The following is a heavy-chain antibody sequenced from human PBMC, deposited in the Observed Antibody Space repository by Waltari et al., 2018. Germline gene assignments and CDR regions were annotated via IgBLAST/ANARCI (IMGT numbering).Heavy chain of an antibody. J-gene: IGHJ6*02. Sequence: QEKLVESGVVVVQSGRSLSLSCAASLFSFTTSCIPWVRQAPGKGMEWVAVRWYDGSKKYYADSVKGRFDISRDNSKNTLYLQMDSLRAEDTAVYFCARDQYGESFYYAMNVWGQGTAVTVSS. CDR3: ARDQYGESFYYAMNV. D-gene: IGHD1-26*01. CDR2: RWYDGSKK. V-gene: IGHV3-33*01. CDR1: LFSFTTSC.